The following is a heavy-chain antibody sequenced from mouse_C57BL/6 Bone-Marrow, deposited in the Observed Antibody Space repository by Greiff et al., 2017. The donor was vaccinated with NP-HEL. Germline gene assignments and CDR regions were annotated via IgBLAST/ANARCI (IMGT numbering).Heavy chain of an antibody. CDR1: GFTFSSYG. CDR2: ISSGGSYT. J-gene: IGHJ4*01. V-gene: IGHV5-6*02. CDR3: ARRGRDYFYAMDY. D-gene: IGHD1-1*01. Sequence: EVKLVESGGDLVKPGGSLKLSCAASGFTFSSYGMSWVRQTPDTRLEWVATISSGGSYTYYPASVKGRFTISRDNAKNTLYLQMSSLKSEDTAMYYCARRGRDYFYAMDYWGQGTSVTVSS.